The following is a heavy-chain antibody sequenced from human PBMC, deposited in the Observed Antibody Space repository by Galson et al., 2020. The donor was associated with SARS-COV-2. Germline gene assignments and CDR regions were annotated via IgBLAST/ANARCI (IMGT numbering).Heavy chain of an antibody. J-gene: IGHJ4*02. D-gene: IGHD3-22*01. CDR1: GFTFSSYG. CDR2: IWYDGSNK. V-gene: IGHV3-33*06. Sequence: GVSLKISCAASGFTFSSYGMHWVRQAPGKGLEWVAVIWYDGSNKYYADSVKGRFTISRDNSKNTLYLRMNSLRAEDTAVYYCAKETYYDSGHYFDYWGQGTLVTVSS. CDR3: AKETYYDSGHYFDY.